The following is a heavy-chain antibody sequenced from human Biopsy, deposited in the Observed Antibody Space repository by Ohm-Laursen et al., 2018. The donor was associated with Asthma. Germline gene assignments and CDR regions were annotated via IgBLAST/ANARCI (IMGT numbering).Heavy chain of an antibody. V-gene: IGHV3-53*01. D-gene: IGHD3-22*01. CDR3: ARGDSSNRSHYYFDY. Sequence: SLRLSCAASGFAVSRDHMFWVRQAPGKGLEWVSVIYSGGTSHTADSVRGRFTISRDYSKNTLYLQMHSLRAEDTAVYYCARGDSSNRSHYYFDYWGQGTLVTVSS. J-gene: IGHJ4*02. CDR2: IYSGGTS. CDR1: GFAVSRDH.